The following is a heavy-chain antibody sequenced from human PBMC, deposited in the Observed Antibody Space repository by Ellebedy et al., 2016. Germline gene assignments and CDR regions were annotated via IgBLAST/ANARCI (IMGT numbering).Heavy chain of an antibody. CDR2: ISYDGSNK. D-gene: IGHD5-18*01. Sequence: GESLKISCAASGFIFSSYGMHWVRQAPGKGLEWVAVISYDGSNKYYADSVKGRFTISRDNSKTTLYLQMSSLRTEDTAVYYCARDPYSFGYLDFWGQGTLVTVSS. V-gene: IGHV3-30*03. CDR1: GFIFSSYG. J-gene: IGHJ4*02. CDR3: ARDPYSFGYLDF.